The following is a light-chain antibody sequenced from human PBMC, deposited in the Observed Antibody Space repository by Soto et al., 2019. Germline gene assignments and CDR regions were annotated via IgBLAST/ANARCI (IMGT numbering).Light chain of an antibody. Sequence: DIPMTQSPSTLSASVGDRVTITCRASQSISPWLAWYQQKPGKAPKLLISKASSLEGGVPSRFSGSGSGAEFTLTISSLQPDDSATYYCQQYYSYSLTFGGGTNVEIK. V-gene: IGKV1-5*03. CDR2: KAS. CDR3: QQYYSYSLT. CDR1: QSISPW. J-gene: IGKJ4*01.